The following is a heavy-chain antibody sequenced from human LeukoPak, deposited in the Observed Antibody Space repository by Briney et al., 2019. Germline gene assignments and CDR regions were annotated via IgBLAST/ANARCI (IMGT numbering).Heavy chain of an antibody. CDR1: GYSISSGYY. J-gene: IGHJ4*02. CDR3: ARDGIVGASWLWID. D-gene: IGHD1-26*01. CDR2: IYHSGST. V-gene: IGHV4-38-2*02. Sequence: SETLSLTCTVSGYSISSGYYWGCIRQPPRKGLEWIGSIYHSGSTYYNPSLKSRVTISVDTSKNQFSLKLSSVTAADTAVYYCARDGIVGASWLWIDWGQGTLVTVSS.